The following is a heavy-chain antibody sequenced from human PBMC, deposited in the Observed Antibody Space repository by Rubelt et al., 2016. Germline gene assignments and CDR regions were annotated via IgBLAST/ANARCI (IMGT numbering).Heavy chain of an antibody. V-gene: IGHV4-39*07. Sequence: QLQLQESGPGLVKPSETLSLTCTVSGGSISSSSYYWGWIRQPPGKGLEWIGSIYYSGSTYYNPSLKSLVTISVDTSKSQFSLKLSSVTAADTAVYYCARLPTRVANWFDPWGQGTLVTVSS. CDR2: IYYSGST. J-gene: IGHJ5*02. D-gene: IGHD5-12*01. CDR1: GGSISSSSYY. CDR3: ARLPTRVANWFDP.